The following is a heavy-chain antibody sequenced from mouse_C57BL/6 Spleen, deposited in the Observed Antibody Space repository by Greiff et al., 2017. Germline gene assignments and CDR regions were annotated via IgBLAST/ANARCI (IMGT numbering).Heavy chain of an antibody. CDR2: ISYDGSN. CDR3: ARDSYYGSSYDWYFDV. D-gene: IGHD1-1*01. CDR1: GYSITSGYY. V-gene: IGHV3-6*01. Sequence: EVHLVESGPGLVKPSQSLSLTCSVTGYSITSGYYWNWIRQFPGNKLEWMGYISYDGSNNYNPSLKNRISITRDTSKNQFFLKLNSVTTEDTATYYCARDSYYGSSYDWYFDVWGTGTTVTVST. J-gene: IGHJ1*03.